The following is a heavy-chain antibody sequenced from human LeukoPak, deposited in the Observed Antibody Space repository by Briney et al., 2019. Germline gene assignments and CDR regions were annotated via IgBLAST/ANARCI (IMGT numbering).Heavy chain of an antibody. CDR3: ARDREASWFDP. CDR2: ISWNSGGI. V-gene: IGHV3-9*01. Sequence: GGSLRLSCAASGFTFDDYAMHWVRQAPGKGLEWVSGISWNSGGIGYADSVKGRFTISRDNSKNTLYLQMNSLRAEDTAVYYCARDREASWFDPWGQGTLVTVSS. J-gene: IGHJ5*02. CDR1: GFTFDDYA.